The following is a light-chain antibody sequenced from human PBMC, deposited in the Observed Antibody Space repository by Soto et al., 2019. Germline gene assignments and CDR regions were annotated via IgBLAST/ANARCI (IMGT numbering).Light chain of an antibody. CDR3: QQYHNWPIT. CDR1: QSVSSN. Sequence: EIVLTQSPGTLSLSPGERATLSCRASQSVSSNLAWHQQKPGQAPRILMYDASTRATGISARFSGSGSGTEFTLTISSLQSEDFAAYYCQQYHNWPITFGQGTRLEIK. V-gene: IGKV3-15*01. J-gene: IGKJ5*01. CDR2: DAS.